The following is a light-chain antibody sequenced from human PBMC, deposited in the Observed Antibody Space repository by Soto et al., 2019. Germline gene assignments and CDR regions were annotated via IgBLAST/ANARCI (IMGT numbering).Light chain of an antibody. V-gene: IGLV2-14*01. J-gene: IGLJ1*01. CDR3: SSYTSSTPYV. CDR2: DVS. CDR1: SSVVGGYNY. Sequence: QSVLTQPASVSGSPGQSITISCTGNSSVVGGYNYVSWYQQHPGKAPKLMIYDVSNRPSGVSNRFSGSKSGNTASLTISWLQAEDEADYYCSSYTSSTPYVFGTGTKVTVL.